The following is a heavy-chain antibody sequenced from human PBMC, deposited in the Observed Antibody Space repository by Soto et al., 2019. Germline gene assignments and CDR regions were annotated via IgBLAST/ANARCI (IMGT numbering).Heavy chain of an antibody. CDR2: IYYSGST. CDR3: ARDRGALAGYYYYGMDV. Sequence: PSETLSLTCTVSGGSISSGGYYWSWIRQHPGKGLEWIGYIYYSGSTYYNPSLKSRVTISVDTSKNQFSLKLSSVTAADTAVYYCARDRGALAGYYYYGMDVCGQGTTVTVSS. D-gene: IGHD6-19*01. J-gene: IGHJ6*02. V-gene: IGHV4-31*03. CDR1: GGSISSGGYY.